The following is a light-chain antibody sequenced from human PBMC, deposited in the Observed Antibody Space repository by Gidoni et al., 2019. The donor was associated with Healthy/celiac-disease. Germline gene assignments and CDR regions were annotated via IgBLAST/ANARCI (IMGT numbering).Light chain of an antibody. CDR3: QQRSNGPT. J-gene: IGKJ2*01. V-gene: IGKV3-11*01. CDR2: DAS. CDR1: QSVSSY. Sequence: EIVLTQSPATLSSSPGESATLSCRASQSVSSYLAWYQQKPGQAPRLLIYDASNRATGIPARFSGSGSGTDFTLTISSLEPEDFAVYYCQQRSNGPTFGQGTKLEIK.